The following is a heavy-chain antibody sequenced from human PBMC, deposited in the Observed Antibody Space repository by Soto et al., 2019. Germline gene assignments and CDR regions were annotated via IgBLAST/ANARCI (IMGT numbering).Heavy chain of an antibody. Sequence: AGGARRVSRGGSGVMFREDLIHGGRPTPGKGLEWVSRIKSDGSGAYYADSVRGRLTISRDNARSTLHLQMNSLRAEDTAVYFCTRGDGDRYDGNGYLGRHWGQGTLVTVSS. D-gene: IGHD5-18*01. J-gene: IGHJ4*02. CDR3: TRGDGDRYDGNGYLGRH. V-gene: IGHV3-74*01. CDR2: IKSDGSGA. CDR1: GVMFREDL.